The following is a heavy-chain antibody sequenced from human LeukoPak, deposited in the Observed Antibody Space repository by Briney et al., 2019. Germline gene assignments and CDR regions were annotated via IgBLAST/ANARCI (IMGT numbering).Heavy chain of an antibody. D-gene: IGHD5-12*01. CDR1: GDSISRYY. Sequence: SETLSLTCTVSGDSISRYYWSWIRQPPGKALEWIQYISSSGDTNSNPSVKSRVTISVDTSKNLFSLKLSSVTAADTAVYYCAGHRGSSGYGYFDSWGQGTLVTVSS. J-gene: IGHJ4*02. CDR2: ISSSGDT. V-gene: IGHV4-59*01. CDR3: AGHRGSSGYGYFDS.